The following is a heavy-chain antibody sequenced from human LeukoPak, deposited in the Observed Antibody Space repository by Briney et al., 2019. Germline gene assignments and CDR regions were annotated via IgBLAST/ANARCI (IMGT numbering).Heavy chain of an antibody. CDR1: GFTFSNYA. V-gene: IGHV3-30*04. CDR3: ALSSSWYGGFFDY. CDR2: ISYDGSNK. J-gene: IGHJ4*02. Sequence: TGGSLRLSCAASGFTFSNYAMHWVRQAPGKGLEWVAVISYDGSNKYYADSVKGRFTISRDNSKNTLYLQMNSLRAEDTAVYYCALSSSWYGGFFDYWGQGTLVTVSS. D-gene: IGHD6-13*01.